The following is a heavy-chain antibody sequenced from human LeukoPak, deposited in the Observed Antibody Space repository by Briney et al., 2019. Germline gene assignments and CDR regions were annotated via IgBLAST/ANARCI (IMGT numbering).Heavy chain of an antibody. D-gene: IGHD4-17*01. CDR3: ARGQSGDPAFDI. CDR1: GFSVSNNY. J-gene: IGHJ3*02. CDR2: IYSGGTT. Sequence: PGGSLRLSCEASGFSVSNNYMTWVRQAPGKGLEWVSVIYSGGTTYYGDSVEGRFTISRDNSRNTLNLQMNSLRAEDTAVYFCARGQSGDPAFDIWGQGTVVTVSS. V-gene: IGHV3-53*01.